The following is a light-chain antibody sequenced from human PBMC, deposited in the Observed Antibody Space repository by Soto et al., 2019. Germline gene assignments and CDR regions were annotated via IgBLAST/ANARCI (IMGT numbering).Light chain of an antibody. CDR3: QQYGNSPLT. Sequence: EILLTQSPGTMSLSPGERATLSCRASQSFNSIYLAWYQQKPGQAPRLLIYGASSRATGIPDRFSGSGSGTDFTLSISRLEPEDFALYYCQQYGNSPLTFGGGTKVDIK. CDR1: QSFNSIY. CDR2: GAS. J-gene: IGKJ4*01. V-gene: IGKV3-20*01.